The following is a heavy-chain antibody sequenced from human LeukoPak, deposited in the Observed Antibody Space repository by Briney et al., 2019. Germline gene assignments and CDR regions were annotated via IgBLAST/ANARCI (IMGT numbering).Heavy chain of an antibody. CDR1: GGSFSGYY. V-gene: IGHV4-59*01. CDR3: ARAGTSGWIYDAFDI. J-gene: IGHJ3*02. CDR2: IYYSGST. Sequence: SETLSLTCAVYGGSFSGYYWSWIRQPPGKGLEWIGYIYYSGSTNYNPSLKSRVTISVDTSKNQFSLKLSSVTAADTAVYYCARAGTSGWIYDAFDIWGQGTMVTVSS. D-gene: IGHD6-19*01.